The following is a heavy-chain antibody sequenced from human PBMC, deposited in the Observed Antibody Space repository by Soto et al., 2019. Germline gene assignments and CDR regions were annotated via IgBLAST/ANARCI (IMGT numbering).Heavy chain of an antibody. D-gene: IGHD3-22*01. Sequence: QSQTLSLTCAISGDSVSSNSAAWNWIRQSPSRGLEWLGRTYYRSKWYNDYAVSVKSRITINPDTSKNQFSLQLNSVTPEDTAVYYCARAAYYYDSSGYYYWFDPWGQGTLVTVSS. CDR1: GDSVSSNSAA. J-gene: IGHJ5*02. CDR3: ARAAYYYDSSGYYYWFDP. CDR2: TYYRSKWYN. V-gene: IGHV6-1*01.